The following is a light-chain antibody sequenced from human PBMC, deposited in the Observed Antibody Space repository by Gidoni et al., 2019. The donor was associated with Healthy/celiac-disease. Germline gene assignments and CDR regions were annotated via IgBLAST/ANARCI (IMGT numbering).Light chain of an antibody. V-gene: IGLV3-1*01. J-gene: IGLJ2*01. CDR1: KLGDKY. CDR3: QAWDSSIVV. CDR2: QDS. Sequence: SYELTQPPSVSVSPGQTASITCSGDKLGDKYACWYQQKPGQSPVLVIYQDSKRPSGIPERFSGSNSGNTATLTISGTQAMDAADYYCQAWDSSIVVFGGGTKLTVL.